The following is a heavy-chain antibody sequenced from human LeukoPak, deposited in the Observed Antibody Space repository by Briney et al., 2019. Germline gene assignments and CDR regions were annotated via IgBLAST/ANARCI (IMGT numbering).Heavy chain of an antibody. D-gene: IGHD2-8*02. Sequence: PGGSLRLSCAASGFTFSSYAMSWVRQAPGKGLEWVSLIYSGGSTYFTDSVKGRFTISKDNSKNTLYLQMNSLRAEDTAVYYCARDLGGVADYWGQGTLVTVSS. CDR3: ARDLGGVADY. CDR2: IYSGGST. V-gene: IGHV3-66*01. J-gene: IGHJ4*02. CDR1: GFTFSSYA.